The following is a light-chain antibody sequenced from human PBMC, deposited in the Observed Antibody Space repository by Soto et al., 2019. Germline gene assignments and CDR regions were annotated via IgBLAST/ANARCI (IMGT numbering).Light chain of an antibody. CDR1: QSVSTNY. CDR3: QQYANSHGT. J-gene: IGKJ1*01. CDR2: GAS. V-gene: IGKV3-20*01. Sequence: ENVMTQSPGTLSLSPGERATLSCRASQSVSTNYVAWYQQEPGQAPRLLIYGASSRASGIPDRFRGSGSGTDFTLTISRLEPEDFAVYYCQQYANSHGTFGQGTKVEMK.